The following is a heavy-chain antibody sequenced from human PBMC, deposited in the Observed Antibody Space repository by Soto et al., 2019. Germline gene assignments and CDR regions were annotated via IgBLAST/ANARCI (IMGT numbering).Heavy chain of an antibody. CDR2: ITANSGSS. D-gene: IGHD3-3*01. V-gene: IGHV3-23*01. Sequence: GGSLRLSCVASGLTFSRHAMVWVRQAPGKGLEWVSTITANSGSSDYGDSAKGRFTISRDNAGSTLFLQMNSLRVEDTATYYCAKSPEWPNRYFDYWGQGTLVTVSS. CDR1: GLTFSRHA. CDR3: AKSPEWPNRYFDY. J-gene: IGHJ4*02.